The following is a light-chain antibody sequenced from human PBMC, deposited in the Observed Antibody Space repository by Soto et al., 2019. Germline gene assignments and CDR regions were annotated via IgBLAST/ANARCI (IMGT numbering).Light chain of an antibody. CDR2: KAC. V-gene: IGKV1-5*03. CDR1: QSISSW. CDR3: QQYNSLHT. J-gene: IGKJ2*01. Sequence: DIQMTQSPSTLSASVGDRVTITCRASQSISSWLAWYQQKPGKAPKLLIYKACSLESGVPSRFSGSGSGTEFTLTISSLQPDDFATYYCQQYNSLHTFGQGTKLEIK.